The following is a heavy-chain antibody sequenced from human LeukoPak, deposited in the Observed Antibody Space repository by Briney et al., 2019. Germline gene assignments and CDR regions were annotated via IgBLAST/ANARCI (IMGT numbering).Heavy chain of an antibody. Sequence: KPSETLSLTCTVPRGYISSYYWSWIRQTPGKGLEWVGYIYYSGSTNYNPSLKSRVTISVDTSKNQFSLKLSSVTAADTAVYYCARADYYGSGSYFDYWGQGTVVTVSS. CDR2: IYYSGST. J-gene: IGHJ4*02. D-gene: IGHD3-10*01. CDR1: RGYISSYY. V-gene: IGHV4-59*08. CDR3: ARADYYGSGSYFDY.